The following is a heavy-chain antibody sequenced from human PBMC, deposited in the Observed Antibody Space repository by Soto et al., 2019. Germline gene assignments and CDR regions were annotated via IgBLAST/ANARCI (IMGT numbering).Heavy chain of an antibody. CDR3: ARDPRDYDSSATTGWFDP. CDR2: IWYDGSNK. J-gene: IGHJ5*02. V-gene: IGHV3-33*01. Sequence: GGSLRLSCAASGFTFSSYGMHWVRQAPGKGLEWVAVIWYDGSNKYYADSVKGRFTISRDNSKNTLYLQMNSLRAEDTAVYYCARDPRDYDSSATTGWFDPWGQGTLVTAPQ. CDR1: GFTFSSYG. D-gene: IGHD3-22*01.